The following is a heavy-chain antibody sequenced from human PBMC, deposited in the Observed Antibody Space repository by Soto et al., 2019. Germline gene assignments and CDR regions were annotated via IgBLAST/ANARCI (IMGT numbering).Heavy chain of an antibody. CDR1: GGSISSGGYY. D-gene: IGHD3-10*01. CDR2: IYYSGST. CDR3: ARERGDYYGSGSYYKGPFDY. Sequence: LSLTCTVSGGSISSGGYYWSWIRQHPGKGLEWIGYIYYSGSTYYNPSLKSRVTISVDTSKNQFSLKLSSVTAADTAVYYCARERGDYYGSGSYYKGPFDYWGQGTLVTVSS. V-gene: IGHV4-31*03. J-gene: IGHJ4*02.